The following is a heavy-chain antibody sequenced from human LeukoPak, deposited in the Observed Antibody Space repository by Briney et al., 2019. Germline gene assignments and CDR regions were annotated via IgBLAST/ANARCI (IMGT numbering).Heavy chain of an antibody. CDR1: GDSFGTYG. D-gene: IGHD3-10*01. V-gene: IGHV1-69*05. CDR3: ARDFGSGLFDP. CDR2: FNPIFGSA. J-gene: IGHJ5*02. Sequence: GASVKVSCKASGDSFGTYGITWVRQAPGEGLEWMGGFNPIFGSAQYAQKFQGRVTITMDVSARTVYMELSSLRSEDTTIYYCARDFGSGLFDPWGQGTLVTVSS.